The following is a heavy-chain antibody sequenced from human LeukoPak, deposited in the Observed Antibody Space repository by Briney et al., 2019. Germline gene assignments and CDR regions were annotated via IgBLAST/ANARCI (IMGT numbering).Heavy chain of an antibody. Sequence: GESLKISCQASGYQLTKYWIGWVRQMSGKGLDWIGFIYLDNSQTRYSPSFQGQVTISADKSISTAYLQWSSLKASDTAIYFCARGMRSGTWPDYWGQGTLVTVSS. CDR3: ARGMRSGTWPDY. CDR2: IYLDNSQT. J-gene: IGHJ4*02. V-gene: IGHV5-51*01. CDR1: GYQLTKYW. D-gene: IGHD3-3*01.